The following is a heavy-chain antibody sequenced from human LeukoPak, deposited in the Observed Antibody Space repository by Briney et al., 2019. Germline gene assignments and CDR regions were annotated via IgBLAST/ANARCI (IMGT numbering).Heavy chain of an antibody. V-gene: IGHV3-23*01. Sequence: GGSLRLSCAASGFSFSNYAVSWVRQAPGKRLEWVSGISGSGGTTYYADSVTGRFTIFRDNSDNTLYLQMNSLRAEDTALYYCAKGIHNSGYYPYDYWGQGTLVTVSS. CDR1: GFSFSNYA. CDR3: AKGIHNSGYYPYDY. J-gene: IGHJ4*02. D-gene: IGHD3-22*01. CDR2: ISGSGGTT.